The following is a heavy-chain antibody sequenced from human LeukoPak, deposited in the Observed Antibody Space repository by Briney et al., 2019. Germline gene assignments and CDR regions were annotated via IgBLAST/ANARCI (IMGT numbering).Heavy chain of an antibody. CDR3: ARTGGSYPYYFEY. CDR1: GFTFSSYG. D-gene: IGHD1-26*01. Sequence: GGTLRLSCAASGFTFSSYGMSWVRQAPGKGLEWVSAISGSGGSTYCADSVKGRFTLSRDNAKNSLYLQMNSLRAEDTAVYYCARTGGSYPYYFEYWGQGTLVTVSS. CDR2: ISGSGGST. V-gene: IGHV3-23*01. J-gene: IGHJ4*02.